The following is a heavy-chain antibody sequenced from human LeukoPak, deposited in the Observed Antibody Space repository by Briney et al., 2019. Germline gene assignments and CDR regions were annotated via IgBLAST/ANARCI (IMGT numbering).Heavy chain of an antibody. CDR2: IIPIFGTA. CDR3: ARGHYYDSSGLYYFDY. V-gene: IGHV1-69*13. D-gene: IGHD3-22*01. CDR1: GGTFSSYA. Sequence: GASVKVSCKASGGTFSSYAISWVRQAPGQGLEWMGGIIPIFGTANYAQKFQGRVTITADESTSTAYMELSSLRSEDTAAYYCARGHYYDSSGLYYFDYWGQGTLVTVSS. J-gene: IGHJ4*02.